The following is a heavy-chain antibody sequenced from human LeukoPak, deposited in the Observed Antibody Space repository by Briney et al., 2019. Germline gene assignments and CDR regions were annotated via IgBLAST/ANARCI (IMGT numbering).Heavy chain of an antibody. D-gene: IGHD3-22*01. V-gene: IGHV3-23*01. J-gene: IGHJ4*02. CDR3: AKDRPNYHESNGHYYRPNGDY. Sequence: GGPLRLSCAASGFTFDDYGMSWVRQAPGKGLEWVSSISSSGDRTFYADSVKDRFTISRDNSENTLYLQMSRLRAEDTAVYYCAKDRPNYHESNGHYYRPNGDYWGQGTLVTVSS. CDR2: ISSSGDRT. CDR1: GFTFDDYG.